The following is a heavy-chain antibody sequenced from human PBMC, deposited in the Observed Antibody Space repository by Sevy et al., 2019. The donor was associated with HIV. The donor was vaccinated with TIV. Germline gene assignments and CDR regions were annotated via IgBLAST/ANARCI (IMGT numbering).Heavy chain of an antibody. CDR2: IKSKTDGGTE. J-gene: IGHJ4*02. V-gene: IGHV3-15*01. D-gene: IGHD5-18*01. CDR3: TTGDPYNRYGYMRPYFFDY. Sequence: GGSLRLSCAASGFTFTNTWMSWVRQAPGKGLEWVGRIKSKTDGGTEDYAAPVKGRFSISRDDSKNTLYLQMNSLKTEDTAVYYCTTGDPYNRYGYMRPYFFDYWGQGTLVTVSS. CDR1: GFTFTNTW.